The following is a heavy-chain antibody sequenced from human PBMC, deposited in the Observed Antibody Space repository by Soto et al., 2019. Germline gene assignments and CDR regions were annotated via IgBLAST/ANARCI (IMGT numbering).Heavy chain of an antibody. CDR2: IKQDGSEK. CDR3: ASNSRDSNYAYWTY. CDR1: EFTFSSYW. Sequence: EVQLVESGGGLVQPGGSLRLSCAASEFTFSSYWMSWVRQAPGKGLEWVANIKQDGSEKSYVDSVKGRFNISRDNAKNSLYLQMNSLRAEDTAVYYCASNSRDSNYAYWTYCGQGTLVTVSS. D-gene: IGHD3-3*01. V-gene: IGHV3-7*01. J-gene: IGHJ4*02.